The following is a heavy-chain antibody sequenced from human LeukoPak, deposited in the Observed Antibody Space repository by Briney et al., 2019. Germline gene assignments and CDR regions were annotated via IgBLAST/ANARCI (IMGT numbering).Heavy chain of an antibody. V-gene: IGHV1-69*13. CDR3: AREAPRKLYDYVWGSYRYLDY. D-gene: IGHD3-16*02. Sequence: ASVKVSCKASGGTFSSYAISWVRQAPGQGLEWMGRSIPIFGTANYAQKFQGRGTITADESTSTAYMELSSPRSEDTAVYYRAREAPRKLYDYVWGSYRYLDYWGQGTLVTVSS. CDR2: SIPIFGTA. J-gene: IGHJ4*02. CDR1: GGTFSSYA.